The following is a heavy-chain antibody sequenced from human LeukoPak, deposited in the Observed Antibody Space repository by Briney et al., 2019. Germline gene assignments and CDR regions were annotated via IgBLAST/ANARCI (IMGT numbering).Heavy chain of an antibody. Sequence: SETLSLTCTVSGGSISSSSYYWSWIRQHPGKGPEWIGYIYYSGSTYYNPSLKSRVTISVDTSKNQFSLKLSSVTAADTAVYYCARDDRSYSYYYGMDVWGQGTTVTVSS. D-gene: IGHD3-10*01. CDR1: GGSISSSSYY. CDR3: ARDDRSYSYYYGMDV. CDR2: IYYSGST. J-gene: IGHJ6*02. V-gene: IGHV4-31*03.